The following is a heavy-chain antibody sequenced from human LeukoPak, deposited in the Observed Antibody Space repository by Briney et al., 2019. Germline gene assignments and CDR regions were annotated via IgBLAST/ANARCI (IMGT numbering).Heavy chain of an antibody. Sequence: SETLSLTCTVSGGSVSSGSYYWSWIRQPPGKGLGWLGYIYYSGSTNYNPSLKSRVTISVDTSKIQFSLKLSSVTAADTAVYYCARAADNYYYYYVMDVWGKGTTVTVSS. CDR1: GGSVSSGSYY. V-gene: IGHV4-61*01. CDR3: ARAADNYYYYYVMDV. D-gene: IGHD2-15*01. J-gene: IGHJ6*04. CDR2: IYYSGST.